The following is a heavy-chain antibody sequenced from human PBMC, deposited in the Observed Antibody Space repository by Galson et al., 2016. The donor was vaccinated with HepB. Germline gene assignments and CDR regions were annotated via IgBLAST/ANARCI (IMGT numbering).Heavy chain of an antibody. V-gene: IGHV4-61*02. CDR1: GGTISSYDLY. CDR2: IYASGIA. Sequence: TLSLTCFFSGGTISSYDLYWSWIRQPAGKGLEWIGRIYASGIAHYNPSLKSRVSMSIDTSKDQVSLKLTSVTAADTAVYYCAREFTYWGQGTLVTVSS. J-gene: IGHJ4*02. CDR3: AREFTY.